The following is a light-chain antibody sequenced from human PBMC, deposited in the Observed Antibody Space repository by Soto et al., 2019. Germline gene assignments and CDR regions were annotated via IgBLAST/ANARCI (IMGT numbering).Light chain of an antibody. CDR2: GAS. CDR1: QSVSNN. J-gene: IGKJ1*01. Sequence: EIVMTQSPATLSVSPGEGATLSCRASQSVSNNLAWYQQKPGQAPRLLIYGASTRATGIPARFSGSGSETEFTLTISSLQSEDFAIYHCQQYNSWPRAFGQGTKVEIK. CDR3: QQYNSWPRA. V-gene: IGKV3-15*01.